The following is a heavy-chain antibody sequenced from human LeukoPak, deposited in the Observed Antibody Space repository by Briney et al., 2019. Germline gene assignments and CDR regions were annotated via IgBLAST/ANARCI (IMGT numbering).Heavy chain of an antibody. CDR2: INSGSNSI. Sequence: PGGSLRLSCAASGFIFSSFTMNWVRQAPGKGLEWVSSINSGSNSIYYADSVKGRFTISRDNAKNSLYLQMNSLRAEDTAVYYCTTNPIGGFDYWGQGTLVTVSS. CDR3: TTNPIGGFDY. J-gene: IGHJ4*02. V-gene: IGHV3-21*01. CDR1: GFIFSSFT. D-gene: IGHD1-1*01.